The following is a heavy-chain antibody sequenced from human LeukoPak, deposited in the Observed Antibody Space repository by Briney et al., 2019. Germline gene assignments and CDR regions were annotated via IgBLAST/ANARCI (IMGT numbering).Heavy chain of an antibody. Sequence: SETLSLTCAVYGWSFSGYYWSWIRQPPGKGLEWIGEINHSGSTNYNPSLKSRVTISVDTSKNQFSLKLSSVTAADTAVYYCARGPYYYGSGSYYKRFDYWGQGTLVTVSS. CDR3: ARGPYYYGSGSYYKRFDY. J-gene: IGHJ4*02. CDR2: INHSGST. D-gene: IGHD3-10*01. CDR1: GWSFSGYY. V-gene: IGHV4-34*01.